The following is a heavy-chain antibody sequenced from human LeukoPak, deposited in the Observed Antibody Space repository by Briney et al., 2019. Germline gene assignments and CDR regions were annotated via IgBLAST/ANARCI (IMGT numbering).Heavy chain of an antibody. Sequence: SVKVSCKASGGTFSSYAISWVRQAPGQGLEWMGGIIPIFGTANYAQKFQGRVTITADESTSTAYMELSSLRSEDTAVYYCARVTYSSSWSPDYYYTDVWGKGTTVTVSS. J-gene: IGHJ6*03. D-gene: IGHD6-13*01. CDR3: ARVTYSSSWSPDYYYTDV. CDR2: IIPIFGTA. CDR1: GGTFSSYA. V-gene: IGHV1-69*01.